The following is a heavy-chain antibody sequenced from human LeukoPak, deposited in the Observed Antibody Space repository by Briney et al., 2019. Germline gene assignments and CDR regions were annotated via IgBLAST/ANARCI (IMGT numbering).Heavy chain of an antibody. V-gene: IGHV3-30*03. Sequence: PGGSLRLSCAASGFTFSSYGMHWVRQAPGKGREWVAVISYDGSNKYYADSVKGRFTISRDNSKNTLYLQMNSLRAEDTAVYYCARMGHVGYGMDVWGQGTTVTVSS. CDR2: ISYDGSNK. CDR1: GFTFSSYG. D-gene: IGHD3-16*01. J-gene: IGHJ6*02. CDR3: ARMGHVGYGMDV.